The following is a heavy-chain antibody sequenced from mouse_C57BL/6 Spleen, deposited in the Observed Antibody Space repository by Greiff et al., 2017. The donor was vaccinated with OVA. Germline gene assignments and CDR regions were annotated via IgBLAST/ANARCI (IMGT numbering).Heavy chain of an antibody. CDR1: GFSLSTSGMG. CDR3: ARSRREVFGYWYFDV. Sequence: QVQLKQSGPGILQSSQTLSLTCSFSGFSLSTSGMGVSWIRQPSGKGLEWLAHIYWDDDKRYNPSLKSRLTISKDTSRNQVFLKITSVDTADTATYYCARSRREVFGYWYFDVWGTGTTVTVSS. J-gene: IGHJ1*03. V-gene: IGHV8-12*01. CDR2: IYWDDDK.